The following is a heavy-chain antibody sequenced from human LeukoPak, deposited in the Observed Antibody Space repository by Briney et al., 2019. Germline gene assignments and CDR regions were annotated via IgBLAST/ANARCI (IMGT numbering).Heavy chain of an antibody. CDR3: AREGLHGGFFDY. Sequence: ASVNVSCTASGYMFTTSFMHWVRQAPGQGLEWMGIINPSGGSTSYAQKFQGRVTMTRDTSTSTVYMELSSLRSEDTAVYYCAREGLHGGFFDYWGQGTLVTVSS. V-gene: IGHV1-46*01. CDR2: INPSGGST. CDR1: GYMFTTSF. J-gene: IGHJ4*02. D-gene: IGHD3-16*01.